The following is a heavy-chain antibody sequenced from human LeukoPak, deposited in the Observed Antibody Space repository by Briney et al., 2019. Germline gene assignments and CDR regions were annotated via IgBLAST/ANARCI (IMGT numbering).Heavy chain of an antibody. CDR1: GFRLSIYE. CDR2: LGRCDNIR. CDR3: AREVGAFDI. J-gene: IGHJ3*02. Sequence: PGGSLRLPCAASGFRLSIYEMNCAPQAPGKGVEGISHLGRCDNIRHYADTVKGRFTISRDNSKNTVYLQMNRLRVEDTAVYYCAREVGAFDIWVQGRMVTVSS. V-gene: IGHV3-48*03.